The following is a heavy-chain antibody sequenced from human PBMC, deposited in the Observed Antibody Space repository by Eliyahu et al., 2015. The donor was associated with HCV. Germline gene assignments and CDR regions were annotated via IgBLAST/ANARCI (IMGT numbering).Heavy chain of an antibody. Sequence: EVQLLESGGGLVQPGGSLRLSCAASGFXFSDYAMNWVRQAPXKGREWVSXXSGSXGSTYYADSVKGRXTISRDSSKKMLYLQMNSLRAEDTAVYYCAKGGEGVTMGRGVPFDYWGQGTLVTVSS. CDR2: XSGSXGST. D-gene: IGHD3-10*01. CDR3: AKGGEGVTMGRGVPFDY. V-gene: IGHV3-23*01. J-gene: IGHJ4*02. CDR1: GFXFSDYA.